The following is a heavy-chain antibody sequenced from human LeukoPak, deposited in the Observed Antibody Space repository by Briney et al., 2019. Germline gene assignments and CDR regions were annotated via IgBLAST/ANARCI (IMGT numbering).Heavy chain of an antibody. CDR2: IVVGSGNT. Sequence: SVQVSCKASGFTFTSSAVQWVRQARGQRLEWIGWIVVGSGNTNYAQKFQERVTITRDMSTSTAYMELSSLRSEDTAVYYCAADPLSTSGGYWGQGTLVTVSS. CDR1: GFTFTSSA. CDR3: AADPLSTSGGY. J-gene: IGHJ4*02. D-gene: IGHD2-2*01. V-gene: IGHV1-58*01.